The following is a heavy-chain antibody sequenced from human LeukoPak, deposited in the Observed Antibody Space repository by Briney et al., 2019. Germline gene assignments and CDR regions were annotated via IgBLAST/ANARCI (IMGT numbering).Heavy chain of an antibody. D-gene: IGHD3-22*01. Sequence: PGGSLRLSCAASGFTFDDYGMRWVRQAAGKGLEGVSGINWNGGSTGYADSVKGRFTISRANAKNSLYLQMNSLRAEDTAVYYCARDLSYYDSSGPTTTGFDYWGQGTLVTVSS. J-gene: IGHJ4*02. V-gene: IGHV3-20*04. CDR3: ARDLSYYDSSGPTTTGFDY. CDR1: GFTFDDYG. CDR2: INWNGGST.